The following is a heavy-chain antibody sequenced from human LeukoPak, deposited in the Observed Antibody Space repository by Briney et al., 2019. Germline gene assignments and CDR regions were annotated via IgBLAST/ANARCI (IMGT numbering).Heavy chain of an antibody. CDR2: IYHSGST. J-gene: IGHJ3*02. CDR1: GYSISSGYY. V-gene: IGHV4-38-2*02. Sequence: SGTLSLTCTVSGYSISSGYYWGWIRQPPGKGLEWIGSIYHSGSTYYSPSLKSRVTIPVDTSKNQFSLKLSSVTAADTAVYYCASAGVNYYDSSFYLTLNAFDIWGQGTMVTVSS. CDR3: ASAGVNYYDSSFYLTLNAFDI. D-gene: IGHD3-22*01.